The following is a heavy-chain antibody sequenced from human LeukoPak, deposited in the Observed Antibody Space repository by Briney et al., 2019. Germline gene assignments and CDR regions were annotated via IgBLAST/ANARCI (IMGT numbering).Heavy chain of an antibody. J-gene: IGHJ4*02. CDR3: ARHGGLTAMVKN. V-gene: IGHV4-39*01. CDR2: IYYSGST. CDR1: GGSISSSSYY. Sequence: PSETLSLTCTVSGGSISSSSYYWGWVRQPPGKGLGWIGSIYYSGSTYYNPSRTSRGTISVDTSKTPFTQKLSSVTAADTAVYYCARHGGLTAMVKNWGQGTLVTVSS. D-gene: IGHD5-18*01.